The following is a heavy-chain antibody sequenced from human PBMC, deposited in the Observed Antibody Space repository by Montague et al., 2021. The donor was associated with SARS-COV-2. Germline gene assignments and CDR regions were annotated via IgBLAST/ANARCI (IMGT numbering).Heavy chain of an antibody. D-gene: IGHD3-10*01. J-gene: IGHJ3*02. V-gene: IGHV4-34*01. CDR2: INHSGST. Sequence: SETLSLTCAVYGGSFSGYYWSWIRQPPGKGLEWIGEINHSGSTNYNPSLKSRVTISVDTSKNQFSLKLSSVTAADTAVYYCAFPMVRVFSRAFDIWGQGTMVTVSS. CDR3: AFPMVRVFSRAFDI. CDR1: GGSFSGYY.